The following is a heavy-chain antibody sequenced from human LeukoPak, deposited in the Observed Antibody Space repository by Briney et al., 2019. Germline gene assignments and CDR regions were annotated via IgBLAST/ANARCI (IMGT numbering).Heavy chain of an antibody. CDR1: AFTFSTYA. CDR2: ISYDGTNK. Sequence: GGSLRLSCAASAFTFSTYAMHWVRQAPGKGLEWVAVISYDGTNKYYADSVKGRFTISRDNSKNTLYLQMNSLRAEDTAVYYCAKERSSGWPFDYWGQGTLVTVSS. CDR3: AKERSSGWPFDY. V-gene: IGHV3-30-3*01. D-gene: IGHD6-19*01. J-gene: IGHJ4*02.